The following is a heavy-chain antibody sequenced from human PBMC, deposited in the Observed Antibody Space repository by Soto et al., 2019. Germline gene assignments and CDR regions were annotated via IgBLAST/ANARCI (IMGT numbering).Heavy chain of an antibody. CDR1: GGSISTYY. J-gene: IGHJ5*02. CDR2: VHYSGTT. Sequence: QVQLQESGPGLVKPSETLSLTCTVSGGSISTYYWSWIRQPPGKRLEWIGYVHYSGTTIYNPSLKSRVTISLDTSKNQFSLKLSSLTAADTAVYYCARDRWFDPWGQGTLVTVSS. CDR3: ARDRWFDP. V-gene: IGHV4-59*01.